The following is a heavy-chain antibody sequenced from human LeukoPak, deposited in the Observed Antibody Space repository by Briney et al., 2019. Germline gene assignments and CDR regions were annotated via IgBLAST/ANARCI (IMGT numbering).Heavy chain of an antibody. V-gene: IGHV1-2*02. Sequence: ASVKVSCKASGYTFTGYYMHWVRQAPGQGLEWMGWINPNSGGTNYAQKFQGRVTMTRDTSISTAYMELSRLRSDDTAVYYCVRAEGYCSSTSCSAPFDYWGQGTLVTVSS. CDR1: GYTFTGYY. D-gene: IGHD2-2*01. J-gene: IGHJ4*02. CDR2: INPNSGGT. CDR3: VRAEGYCSSTSCSAPFDY.